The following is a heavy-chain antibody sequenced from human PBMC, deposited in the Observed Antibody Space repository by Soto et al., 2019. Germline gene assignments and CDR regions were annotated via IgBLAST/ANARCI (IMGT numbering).Heavy chain of an antibody. CDR3: ARVPTIFGVVWRDLKYGMDV. CDR1: GGSFSGYY. D-gene: IGHD3-3*01. J-gene: IGHJ6*02. Sequence: NPSETLSLTCAVYGGSFSGYYWSWIRQPPGKGLEWIGEINHSGSTNYNPSLKSRVTISVDTSKNQFSLKLSSVTAADTAVYYCARVPTIFGVVWRDLKYGMDVWGQGTTVTVSS. CDR2: INHSGST. V-gene: IGHV4-34*01.